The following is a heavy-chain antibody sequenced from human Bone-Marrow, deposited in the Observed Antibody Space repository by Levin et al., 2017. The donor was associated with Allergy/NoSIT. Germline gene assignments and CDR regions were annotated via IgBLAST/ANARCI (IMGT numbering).Heavy chain of an antibody. CDR3: ARGNYGDQYYFDY. D-gene: IGHD4-17*01. Sequence: GGSLRLSCVVSGFTFKTYEMSWVRQAPGKGLEWVSYISHSGFSIYYADSVKGRFTVSRDNAKNSLYLQMNSLRVEDTATYYCARGNYGDQYYFDYWGQGTLVAVSS. J-gene: IGHJ4*02. CDR2: ISHSGFSI. V-gene: IGHV3-48*03. CDR1: GFTFKTYE.